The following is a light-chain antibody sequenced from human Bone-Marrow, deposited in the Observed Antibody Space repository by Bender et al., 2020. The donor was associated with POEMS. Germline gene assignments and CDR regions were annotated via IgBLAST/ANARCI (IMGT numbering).Light chain of an antibody. CDR2: DVS. CDR3: SSYTVSNTWV. CDR1: NNDVGAYNF. J-gene: IGLJ3*02. V-gene: IGLV2-14*03. Sequence: SALTHPASVSGSPGQSITISCTGTNNDVGAYNFVSWYQQHPGKAPKLMIYDVSNRPSGMSTRFSGSKSGNTASLTISGLQADDEADYYCSSYTVSNTWVFGGGTKLTVL.